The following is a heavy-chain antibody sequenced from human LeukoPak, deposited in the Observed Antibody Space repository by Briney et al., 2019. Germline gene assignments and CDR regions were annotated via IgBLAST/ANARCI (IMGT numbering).Heavy chain of an antibody. J-gene: IGHJ6*04. CDR1: GGSISSYY. Sequence: SETLSLTCTVSGGSISSYYWSWIRQPPGNGLEWIGYIYYSGSTTYNPSLKSRVTISVDTSKNQFSLKLSSVTAADTAVYYCARDSCSSTSCPVSYYGMDVWGKGTTVTVSS. CDR3: ARDSCSSTSCPVSYYGMDV. V-gene: IGHV4-59*01. D-gene: IGHD2-2*01. CDR2: IYYSGST.